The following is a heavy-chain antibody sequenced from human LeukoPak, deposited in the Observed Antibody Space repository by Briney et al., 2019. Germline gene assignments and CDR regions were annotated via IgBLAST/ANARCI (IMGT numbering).Heavy chain of an antibody. J-gene: IGHJ6*03. CDR1: GGSISSYY. D-gene: IGHD5-18*01. Sequence: PSETLSLTCTVSGGSISSYYWNWIRQPPGKGLEWIGSISYSGSTNYNPSLESRVTISVDTSKNQISLKVSSVTAADTTVYYCARAPERWYSYGSYTYYYMDVWGKGTTVTVSS. CDR2: ISYSGST. V-gene: IGHV4-59*01. CDR3: ARAPERWYSYGSYTYYYMDV.